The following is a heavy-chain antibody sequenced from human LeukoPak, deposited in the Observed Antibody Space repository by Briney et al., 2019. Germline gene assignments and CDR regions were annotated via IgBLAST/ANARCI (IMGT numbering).Heavy chain of an antibody. CDR1: GGSFSGYY. CDR3: AYDSSGYYSWYFDL. J-gene: IGHJ2*01. CDR2: INHSGST. Sequence: SETLSLTCAVYGGSFSGYYWSWIRQPPGKGLEWIGEINHSGSTYYNASLRSRVTTSVDTSKNQFSLKLSSVTAADTAVYYCAYDSSGYYSWYFDLWGRGTLVTVSS. V-gene: IGHV4-34*01. D-gene: IGHD3-22*01.